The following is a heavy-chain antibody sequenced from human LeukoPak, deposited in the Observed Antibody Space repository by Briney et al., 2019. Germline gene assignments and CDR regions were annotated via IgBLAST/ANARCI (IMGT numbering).Heavy chain of an antibody. CDR1: GFTFRNYA. V-gene: IGHV3-23*01. CDR3: ARAKIAAAGTGAFDV. CDR2: ISASGGST. J-gene: IGHJ3*01. Sequence: GGSLRLSCAASGFTFRNYAMDWVRQAPGKGLEWVSGISASGGSTYHAESVEGRFTISRDNSKNTLFLQMNSLGAEDTAVYYCARAKIAAAGTGAFDVWGQGTLVTVSS. D-gene: IGHD6-13*01.